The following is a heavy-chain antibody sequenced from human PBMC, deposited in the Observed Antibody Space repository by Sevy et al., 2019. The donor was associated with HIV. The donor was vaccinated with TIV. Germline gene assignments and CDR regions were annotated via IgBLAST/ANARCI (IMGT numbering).Heavy chain of an antibody. CDR1: GFILSNFA. Sequence: GGSLRLSCTVSGFILSNFAMHWVRQAPGKGLEWVAVTSYDGSDKYYTDSVKGRFTVSRDNSRNILSLEMNNLRRDDTAVYYCARGENDDEFFQYWGQGTLVTVSS. CDR2: TSYDGSDK. V-gene: IGHV3-30*04. J-gene: IGHJ1*01. D-gene: IGHD1-26*01. CDR3: ARGENDDEFFQY.